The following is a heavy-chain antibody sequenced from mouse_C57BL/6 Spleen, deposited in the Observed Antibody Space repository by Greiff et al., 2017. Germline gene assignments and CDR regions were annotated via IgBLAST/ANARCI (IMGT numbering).Heavy chain of an antibody. CDR3: ARDPLEGNYHY. CDR1: GFTFSSYA. V-gene: IGHV5-4*01. D-gene: IGHD2-1*01. J-gene: IGHJ2*01. CDR2: ISDGGSYT. Sequence: EAKLQESGGGLVKPGGSLKLSCAASGFTFSSYAMSWVRHTPEKRLEWVATISDGGSYTYYPDNVKGRFTISRDNAKNNLYLQMSHLKSEDTAMYYCARDPLEGNYHYWGQGTTLTVSS.